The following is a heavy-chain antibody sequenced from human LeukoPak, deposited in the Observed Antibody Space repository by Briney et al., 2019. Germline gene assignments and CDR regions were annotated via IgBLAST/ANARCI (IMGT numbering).Heavy chain of an antibody. CDR1: GFTFSSYA. CDR3: AREYYGGNSRAFDI. CDR2: ISSNGGST. D-gene: IGHD4-23*01. J-gene: IGHJ3*02. Sequence: GGSLRLSCAASGFTFSSYAMHWVRQAPGKGLEYVSAISSNGGSTYYANSVKGRFTISRDNSKNTLYLQMGSLRAEDMAVYYCAREYYGGNSRAFDIWGQGTMVTVSS. V-gene: IGHV3-64*01.